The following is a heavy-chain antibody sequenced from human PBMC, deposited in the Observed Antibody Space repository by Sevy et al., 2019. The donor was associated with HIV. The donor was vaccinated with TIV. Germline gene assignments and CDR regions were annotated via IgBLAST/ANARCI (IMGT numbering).Heavy chain of an antibody. D-gene: IGHD3-22*01. J-gene: IGHJ4*02. V-gene: IGHV3-7*01. CDR2: IKQDGSEK. CDR1: GFTFSSYW. CDR3: ARAGILPYYYDSSGSHADFDY. Sequence: GGSLRLSCEASGFTFSSYWMSWVRQAPGKGLEWVASIKQDGSEKYNVDSVKGRFTISRDNAKNSLYLQMNSLRAEDTAVYYCARAGILPYYYDSSGSHADFDYWGQGTLVTVSS.